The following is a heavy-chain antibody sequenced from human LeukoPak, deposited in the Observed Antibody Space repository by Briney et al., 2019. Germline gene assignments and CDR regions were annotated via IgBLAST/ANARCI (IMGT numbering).Heavy chain of an antibody. J-gene: IGHJ5*02. D-gene: IGHD5-12*01. V-gene: IGHV4-39*07. CDR1: GGSISSSSYY. CDR3: ARGGYSGSDWTT. CDR2: IYYSGST. Sequence: SETLSLTCTVSGGSISSSSYYWGWIRQPPGTGLEWIGSIYYSGSTYYNPSLKSRVTISVDTSKSQFSLKLSSVTAADTAVYYCARGGYSGSDWTTWGQGTRVTVSS.